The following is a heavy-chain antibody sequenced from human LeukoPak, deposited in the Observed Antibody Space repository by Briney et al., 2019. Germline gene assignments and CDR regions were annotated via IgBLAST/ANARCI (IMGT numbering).Heavy chain of an antibody. V-gene: IGHV4-34*01. D-gene: IGHD3-9*01. CDR3: ARLYDILTGQDC. CDR2: INHSGST. J-gene: IGHJ4*02. CDR1: GGSFSGYY. Sequence: PETLSLTCAVYGGSFSGYYWSWIRQPPGKGLEWIGEINHSGSTNYNPSLKSRVTISVDTSKNQFSLKLSSVTAADTAVYYCARLYDILTGQDCWGQGTLVTVSS.